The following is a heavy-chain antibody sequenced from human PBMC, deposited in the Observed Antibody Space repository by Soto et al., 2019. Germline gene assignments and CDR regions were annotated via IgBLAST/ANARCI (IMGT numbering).Heavy chain of an antibody. CDR1: GFPFSSYA. CDR3: AKDPTKYYYYYYGMDV. J-gene: IGHJ6*02. CDR2: ISGSGGST. Sequence: GSLRLSCAASGFPFSSYAMSWVRQAPGKGLEWVSAISGSGGSTYYADSVKGRFTISRDNSKNTLYLQMNSLRAEDTAVYYCAKDPTKYYYYYYGMDVWGQGTTVTVSS. D-gene: IGHD1-1*01. V-gene: IGHV3-23*01.